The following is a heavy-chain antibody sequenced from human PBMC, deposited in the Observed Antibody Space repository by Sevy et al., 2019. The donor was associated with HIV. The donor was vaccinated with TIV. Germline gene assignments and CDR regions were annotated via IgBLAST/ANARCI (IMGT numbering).Heavy chain of an antibody. CDR1: GFTFSSYS. V-gene: IGHV3-21*01. CDR2: ISSSSSYI. CDR3: ASALLVGAAFALDI. D-gene: IGHD1-26*01. J-gene: IGHJ3*02. Sequence: GGSLRLSCAASGFTFSSYSMNWVRQAPGKGLEWVSSISSSSSYIYYADSVKGRFTISRDNAKNSLYLQMNSLRAEDTAVYYCASALLVGAAFALDIWGQGTMVTVSS.